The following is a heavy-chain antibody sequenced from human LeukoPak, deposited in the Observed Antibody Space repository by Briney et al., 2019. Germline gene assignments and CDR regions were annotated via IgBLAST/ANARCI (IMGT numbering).Heavy chain of an antibody. J-gene: IGHJ4*02. D-gene: IGHD1-26*01. CDR3: ARRNRRGSYYLDDKFFDY. CDR2: IYTSGST. CDR1: GGSISSGSYY. V-gene: IGHV4-61*02. Sequence: SETLSLTCTVSGGSISSGSYYWSWIRQPAGKGLEWIGRIYTSGSTNYNPSLKSRVTISVDTSKNQFSLKLSSVTAADTAVYYCARRNRRGSYYLDDKFFDYWGQGTLVTVSS.